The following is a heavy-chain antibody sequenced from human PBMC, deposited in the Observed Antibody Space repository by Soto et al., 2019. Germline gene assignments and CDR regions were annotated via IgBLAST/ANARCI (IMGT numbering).Heavy chain of an antibody. J-gene: IGHJ4*02. CDR3: AKGGRQWLVTSDFNY. CDR1: GFTFSSYA. V-gene: IGHV3-30*18. D-gene: IGHD6-19*01. CDR2: VSHDGRNT. Sequence: GGSLRLSCAASGFTFSSYAMSWVRQAPGKGLEWVAVVSHDGRNTHYADSVKGRFTISRDSSKNTVSLEMTSLRAEDTAVYYCAKGGRQWLVTSDFNYWGQGALVTVSS.